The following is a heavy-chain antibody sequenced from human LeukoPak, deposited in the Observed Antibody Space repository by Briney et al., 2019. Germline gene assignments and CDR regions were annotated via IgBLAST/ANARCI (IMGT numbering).Heavy chain of an antibody. CDR3: ERRISKNDYYGSGSPLGY. CDR2: INPNSGGT. J-gene: IGHJ4*02. Sequence: ASVKVSCKASGYTFTGYYMHWVRQAPGQGLEWMGWINPNSGGTNYAQKFQGRVTMTRDTSISTVYMELSRLRSDDTAVYYCERRISKNDYYGSGSPLGYWGQGTLVTVSS. D-gene: IGHD3-10*01. CDR1: GYTFTGYY. V-gene: IGHV1-2*02.